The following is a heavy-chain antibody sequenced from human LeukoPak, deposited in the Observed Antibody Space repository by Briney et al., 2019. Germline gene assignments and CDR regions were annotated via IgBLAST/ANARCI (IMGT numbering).Heavy chain of an antibody. J-gene: IGHJ4*02. Sequence: SETLSLTCTVSGGSISNYYWSWIRQPPGKGLEWIGSIYYSGSTNYNPSLKSRVTISVETSKNHFSLKLSSVTAADTAVYYCARRGYYYDSSGYYYFDYWGQGTLVTVSS. CDR1: GGSISNYY. V-gene: IGHV4-59*01. CDR3: ARRGYYYDSSGYYYFDY. CDR2: IYYSGST. D-gene: IGHD3-22*01.